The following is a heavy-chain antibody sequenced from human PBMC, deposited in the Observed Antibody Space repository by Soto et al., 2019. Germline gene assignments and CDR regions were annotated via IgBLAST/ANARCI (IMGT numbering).Heavy chain of an antibody. J-gene: IGHJ4*02. CDR2: ISYDGSNK. CDR1: GFTFSSYA. CDR3: ARPGSSGEYSSSWYDY. D-gene: IGHD6-13*01. Sequence: PGGSLRLSCAASGFTFSSYAMHWVRQAPGKGLEWVAVISYDGSNKYYADSVKGRFTISRDNSKNTLYLQMNSLRAEDTAVYYCARPGSSGEYSSSWYDYWGQGTLVTVSS. V-gene: IGHV3-30-3*01.